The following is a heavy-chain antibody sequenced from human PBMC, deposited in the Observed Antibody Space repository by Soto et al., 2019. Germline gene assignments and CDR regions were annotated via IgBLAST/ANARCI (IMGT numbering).Heavy chain of an antibody. Sequence: EVPLVESGGGLVKPGGSLRLSCAASGFTFSSYSMNWVRQAPGKGLEWVSSISSSSSYIYYADSVKGRFTISRDKAKNSLYLQMNSMRAEDTAVYYCAREQWLVRGYYYYGMDVWGEGTTVTVSS. V-gene: IGHV3-21*01. CDR2: ISSSSSYI. D-gene: IGHD6-19*01. CDR3: AREQWLVRGYYYYGMDV. CDR1: GFTFSSYS. J-gene: IGHJ6*04.